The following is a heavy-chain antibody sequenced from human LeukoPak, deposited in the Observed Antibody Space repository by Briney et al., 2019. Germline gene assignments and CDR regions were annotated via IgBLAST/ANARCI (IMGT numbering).Heavy chain of an antibody. V-gene: IGHV3-23*01. CDR1: GFTFSSYA. Sequence: GRSLRLSCAASGFTFSSYAMTWVRQAPGKGLEWVSTISGSGGSTYYADSVKGRVTISRDNSKNTLHLQMNSLRAEDTAIYYCAKSSGYYDSSAYSHWGQGTLVTVSS. CDR2: ISGSGGST. D-gene: IGHD3-22*01. J-gene: IGHJ4*02. CDR3: AKSSGYYDSSAYSH.